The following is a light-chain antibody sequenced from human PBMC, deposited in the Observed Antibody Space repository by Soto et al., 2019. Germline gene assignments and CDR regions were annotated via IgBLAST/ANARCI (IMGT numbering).Light chain of an antibody. CDR3: QQYNSYSGT. CDR2: KAS. CDR1: QSISSW. Sequence: DIQMTQSPSTLSASVGDRVTITCRASQSISSWLAWYQQKPGKAPKLLIHKASTLKSGVPARFSGSGSGTEFTLTISSLQADDFATYYCQQYNSYSGTFGQGTKVEIK. V-gene: IGKV1-5*03. J-gene: IGKJ1*01.